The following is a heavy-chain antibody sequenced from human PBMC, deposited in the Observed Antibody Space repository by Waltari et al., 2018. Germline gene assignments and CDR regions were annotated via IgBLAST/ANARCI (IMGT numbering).Heavy chain of an antibody. CDR1: GFTFSSCW. V-gene: IGHV3-74*01. J-gene: IGHJ4*02. D-gene: IGHD2-2*01. CDR3: VRRNFRWADVLVPIVDF. Sequence: EVQLVESGGGLVQPGGSLRLSCAASGFTFSSCWMHWVRQAPGKGLVWFLRINPDCMCTNYVESVKCRFTIVIDNAMNTLFLLMNSLRAEDLAIYFCVRRNFRWADVLVPIVDFLVQGTLVSVSS. CDR2: INPDCMCT.